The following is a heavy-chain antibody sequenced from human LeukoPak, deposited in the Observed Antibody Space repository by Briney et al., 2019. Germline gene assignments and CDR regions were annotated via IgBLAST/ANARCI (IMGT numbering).Heavy chain of an antibody. CDR3: ARVVRYFDWLSSYYYYGMDV. Sequence: GASVKVSCKASGYTFTSYDINWVRQATGQGLEWMGWMNPNSGNTGYAQKFQGRVTMTRNTSISTAYMELSSLRSEGTAVYYCARVVRYFDWLSSYYYYGMDVWGQGTTVTVSS. D-gene: IGHD3-9*01. CDR1: GYTFTSYD. V-gene: IGHV1-8*01. J-gene: IGHJ6*02. CDR2: MNPNSGNT.